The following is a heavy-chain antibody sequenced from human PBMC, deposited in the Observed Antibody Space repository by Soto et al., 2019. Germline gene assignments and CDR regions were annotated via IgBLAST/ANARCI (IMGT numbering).Heavy chain of an antibody. CDR2: SSGSGGQT. Sequence: EVRIMESGGGFLQPGGSQRLSCVASGFTFNSYGMSWVRQTPEKGLEWVSASSGSGGQTYYAQSVQGRFTISRDNSKSTVYLHMNSLRAEDSGIYYCAKGRDFDVSGGCANFWGLGTLVTVSS. V-gene: IGHV3-23*01. CDR3: AKGRDFDVSGGCANF. D-gene: IGHD2-15*01. CDR1: GFTFNSYG. J-gene: IGHJ4*02.